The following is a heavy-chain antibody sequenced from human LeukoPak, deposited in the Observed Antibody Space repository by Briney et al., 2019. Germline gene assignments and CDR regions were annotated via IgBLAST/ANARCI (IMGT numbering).Heavy chain of an antibody. Sequence: GGSLRLSCAASGFTFDDYAMHWVRQAPGKGLEWISGISWNSGSIGYADSVKGRFTISRDNAKNSLYLQMNSLRADDTALYYCAKATGYSSGWYLDYWGQGTLVTVSS. CDR2: ISWNSGSI. J-gene: IGHJ4*02. V-gene: IGHV3-9*01. D-gene: IGHD6-19*01. CDR1: GFTFDDYA. CDR3: AKATGYSSGWYLDY.